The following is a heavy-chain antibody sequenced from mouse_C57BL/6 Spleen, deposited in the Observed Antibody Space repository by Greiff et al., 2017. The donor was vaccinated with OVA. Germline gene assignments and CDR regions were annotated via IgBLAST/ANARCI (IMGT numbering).Heavy chain of an antibody. V-gene: IGHV2-2*01. Sequence: QVQLQQSGPGLVQPSQSLSITCTVSGFSLTSYGVHWVRQSPGKGLEWLGVIWSGGSTDYNAAFISRLSISKDNSKSQVFFKMNSLQADDTAIYYCARGGVGLYYFDYWGQGTTLTVSS. CDR3: ARGGVGLYYFDY. CDR2: IWSGGST. J-gene: IGHJ2*01. CDR1: GFSLTSYG. D-gene: IGHD4-1*01.